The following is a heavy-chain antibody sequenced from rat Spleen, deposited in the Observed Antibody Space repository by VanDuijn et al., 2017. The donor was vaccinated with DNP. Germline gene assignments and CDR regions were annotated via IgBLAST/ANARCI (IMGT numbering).Heavy chain of an antibody. V-gene: IGHV5-25*01. J-gene: IGHJ3*01. Sequence: EVQLVESGGGLVQPGRSLKLSCAASGFTFSNYDMAWVRQAPTKGLEWVASISPSGGSTYYRDSVKGRFTISRDNAKSTLYLQMDSLRSEDTATYYCARWPLAYWGQGTLVTVSS. D-gene: IGHD3-1*01. CDR2: ISPSGGST. CDR3: ARWPLAY. CDR1: GFTFSNYD.